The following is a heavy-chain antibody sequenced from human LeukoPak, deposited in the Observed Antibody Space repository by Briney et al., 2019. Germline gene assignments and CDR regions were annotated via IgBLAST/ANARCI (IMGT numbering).Heavy chain of an antibody. CDR3: ARTSTYYYMDV. CDR1: GYTFTDSY. J-gene: IGHJ6*03. V-gene: IGHV1-2*02. D-gene: IGHD1-14*01. CDR2: INPNSGST. Sequence: ASVKVSCKASGYTFTDSYIHWVRQAPGQGLGWMGWINPNSGSTNYAQKFQGRVTMTRDTSISTAYMELTRLSSDDTAVYYCARTSTYYYMDVWGRGTTVTVSS.